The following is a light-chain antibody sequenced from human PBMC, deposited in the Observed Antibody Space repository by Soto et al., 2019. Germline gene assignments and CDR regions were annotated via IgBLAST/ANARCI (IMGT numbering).Light chain of an antibody. V-gene: IGKV1-27*01. CDR2: GAP. J-gene: IGKJ4*01. CDR1: RGINNY. Sequence: DIQMTQSPSSLTASVGDRVTITCRASRGINNYLAWYQQKPGKVPKLLIYGAPTLQSGVPSRFSGSGSGTDFTLTISSLQPEDVATYYCQKYSSASTFGGGTKVEIK. CDR3: QKYSSAST.